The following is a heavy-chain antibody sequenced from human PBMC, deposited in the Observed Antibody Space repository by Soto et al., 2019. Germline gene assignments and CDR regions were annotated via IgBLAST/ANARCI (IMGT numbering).Heavy chain of an antibody. D-gene: IGHD4-17*01. CDR2: ISAYNGNT. V-gene: IGHV1-18*01. CDR1: GYTFTSYG. Sequence: GASVKVSCKASGYTFTSYGISWVRQAPGQGLEWMGWISAYNGNTNYAQKLQGRVTMTTDTSTSTAYMELRSLRSDDTAVYYCARDGAVGDYYQTHYNWFDPWGQGTLVTVSS. CDR3: ARDGAVGDYYQTHYNWFDP. J-gene: IGHJ5*02.